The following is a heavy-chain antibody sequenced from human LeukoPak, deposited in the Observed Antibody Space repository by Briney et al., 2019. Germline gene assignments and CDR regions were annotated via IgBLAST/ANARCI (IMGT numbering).Heavy chain of an antibody. J-gene: IGHJ1*01. CDR1: GFTFSSYA. D-gene: IGHD5-12*01. CDR2: ISASGGST. Sequence: GGSLRLSCAASGFTFSSYAMSWVRLTPGKGLEWVSAISASGGSTYYADSVKGRFTISRDNSKNTLYLQMNSLRAEDTAVYYCATVATIPYFQHWGQGTLVTVPS. CDR3: ATVATIPYFQH. V-gene: IGHV3-23*01.